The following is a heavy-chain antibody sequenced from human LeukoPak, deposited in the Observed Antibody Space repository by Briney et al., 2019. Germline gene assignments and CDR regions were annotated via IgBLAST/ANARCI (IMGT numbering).Heavy chain of an antibody. Sequence: ASVKVSCKASGGTFSSYAISWVRQAPGQGLEWMGGIIPIFGTANYAQKFQGRVTITADESTSTAYMELSSLRSEDTAVYYCARWVLGSKYQPNYFDYWGQGTLVTVSS. CDR1: GGTFSSYA. D-gene: IGHD2-2*01. CDR2: IIPIFGTA. CDR3: ARWVLGSKYQPNYFDY. V-gene: IGHV1-69*13. J-gene: IGHJ4*02.